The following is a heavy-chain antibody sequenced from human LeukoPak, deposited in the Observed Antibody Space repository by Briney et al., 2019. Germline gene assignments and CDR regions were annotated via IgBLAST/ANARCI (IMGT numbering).Heavy chain of an antibody. V-gene: IGHV4-4*07. D-gene: IGHD3-16*02. J-gene: IGHJ4*02. CDR1: GDSISSYY. CDR3: AIDDYIWGNYRYTPGRY. CDR2: ISTTESS. Sequence: PSETLSLACTVSGDSISSYYWTWIRQPAGKGLEWIGRISTTESSNYNPSLKSRVSMSVDTFENQFSLKLSSVTAADTAVYYCAIDDYIWGNYRYTPGRYWGQGTLVTVSS.